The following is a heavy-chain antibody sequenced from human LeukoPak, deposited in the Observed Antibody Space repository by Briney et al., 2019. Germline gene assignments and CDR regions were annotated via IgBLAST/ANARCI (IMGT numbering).Heavy chain of an antibody. CDR1: GGSISSGGQF. J-gene: IGHJ4*02. Sequence: PSETLSLTCTVSGGSISSGGQFWGWVRQSPGKGLEWIGSLYYGVHTYYNPSLESRVTMSVDTSTTQFSLKLSTVTAADTAVYYCRSATFYFDYWGQGIQVAVSP. CDR3: RSATFYFDY. D-gene: IGHD3-16*01. CDR2: LYYGVHT. V-gene: IGHV4-39*07.